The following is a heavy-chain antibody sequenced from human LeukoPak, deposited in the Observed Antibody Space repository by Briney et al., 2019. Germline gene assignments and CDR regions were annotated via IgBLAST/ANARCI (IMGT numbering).Heavy chain of an antibody. CDR2: MNPYSGDT. CDR1: GSTFTDSD. Sequence: ASVKVSCKTSGSTFTDSDINWVRQATGQGLEWMGWMNPYSGDTGYAQKFQGRVTNSRSTSTSTAYMELSSLRSEDTAVYYCARAKGWGELLRNWFDSWGQGTLVTVSS. V-gene: IGHV1-8*03. CDR3: ARAKGWGELLRNWFDS. J-gene: IGHJ5*01. D-gene: IGHD3-16*01.